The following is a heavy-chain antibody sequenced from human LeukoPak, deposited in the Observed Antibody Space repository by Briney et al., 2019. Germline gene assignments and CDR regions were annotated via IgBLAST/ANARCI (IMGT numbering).Heavy chain of an antibody. CDR2: TYYTSKWNT. Sequence: SQTLSLTCAISGDSVSTSGVDWNWVRQSPSRGLEWLGRTYYTSKWNTDYAVSVKSRIVVNPDTSKNQFSLQLNSVTSEDTAVYYCARGRASAFDVWGQGTMVTVSS. D-gene: IGHD6-25*01. V-gene: IGHV6-1*01. CDR1: GDSVSTSGVD. J-gene: IGHJ3*01. CDR3: ARGRASAFDV.